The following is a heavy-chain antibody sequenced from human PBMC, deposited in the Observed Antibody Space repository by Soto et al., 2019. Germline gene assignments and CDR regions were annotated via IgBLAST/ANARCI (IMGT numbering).Heavy chain of an antibody. J-gene: IGHJ5*02. CDR3: ARDGGYDSAFWFDP. D-gene: IGHD5-12*01. CDR1: GYTFTSYA. V-gene: IGHV1-3*01. CDR2: INAGNGNT. Sequence: ASVKVSCKASGYTFTSYAMHWVRQAPGQRLEWMGWINAGNGNTKYSQKFQGRVAITRDTSASTAYMELSSLRSEDTAVYYCARDGGYDSAFWFDPWGQGTLVTVSS.